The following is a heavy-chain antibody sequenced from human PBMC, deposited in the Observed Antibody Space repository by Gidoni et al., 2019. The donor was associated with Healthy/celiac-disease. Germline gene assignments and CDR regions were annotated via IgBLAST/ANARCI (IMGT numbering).Heavy chain of an antibody. Sequence: EVQLLESGGGLVQPGGSLRLSCAASGFTFSSYAMIWVRQAPGKGLEWVSAISGSGGSTYYADSVKGRFTISRDNSKNTLYLQMNSLRAEDTAVYYCAKDFTIFGAGYGYWGQGTLVTVSS. J-gene: IGHJ4*02. CDR3: AKDFTIFGAGYGY. V-gene: IGHV3-23*01. CDR2: ISGSGGST. CDR1: GFTFSSYA. D-gene: IGHD3-3*01.